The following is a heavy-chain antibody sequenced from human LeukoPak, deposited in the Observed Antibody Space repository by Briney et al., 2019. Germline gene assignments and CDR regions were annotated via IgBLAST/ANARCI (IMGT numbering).Heavy chain of an antibody. CDR2: IYYSGST. Sequence: KPSETLSLTCTVSGGSISSSSYYWGWIRQPPGKGLEWIGSIYYSGSTYYNPSLKSRVTISVDTSKNQFSLKLSSVTAADTAVYYCARGHYYDSGWFDPWGQGTLVTVSS. CDR1: GGSISSSSYY. D-gene: IGHD3-22*01. CDR3: ARGHYYDSGWFDP. J-gene: IGHJ5*02. V-gene: IGHV4-39*07.